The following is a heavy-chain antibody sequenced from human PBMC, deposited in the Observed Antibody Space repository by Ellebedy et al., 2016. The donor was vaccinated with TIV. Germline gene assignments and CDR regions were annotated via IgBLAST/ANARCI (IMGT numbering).Heavy chain of an antibody. CDR2: INTDGRTI. D-gene: IGHD1-26*01. J-gene: IGHJ4*02. CDR1: GFTFSSYG. CDR3: ARAGSYRFDY. Sequence: GESLKISCAASGFTFSSYGMHWVRQAPGKGLVWVSRINTDGRTIDYADSVKGRFTISRDNAKNTLYLQMNSLRLEDTGVYFCARAGSYRFDYWGPGSLVTVSS. V-gene: IGHV3-74*01.